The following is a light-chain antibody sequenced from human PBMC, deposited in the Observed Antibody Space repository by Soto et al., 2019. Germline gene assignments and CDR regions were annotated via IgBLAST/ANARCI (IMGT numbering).Light chain of an antibody. CDR3: QQYHSFPWT. V-gene: IGKV4-1*01. J-gene: IGKJ1*01. Sequence: DIVMTQSPDSLAVSLGERATINCKSTQSLLFSVNNENYLVWFQQKPGQPPKLLIYWASNRESGVPDRFSGSGSGTDFTLTINSLQAEDVAVYYCQQYHSFPWTFGQGTKVEVK. CDR1: QSLLFSVNNENY. CDR2: WAS.